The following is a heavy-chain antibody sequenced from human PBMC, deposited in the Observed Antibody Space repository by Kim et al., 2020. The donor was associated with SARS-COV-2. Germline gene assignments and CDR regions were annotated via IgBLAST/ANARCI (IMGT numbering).Heavy chain of an antibody. V-gene: IGHV1-69*04. CDR2: IIPILGIA. CDR1: GGTFSSYA. Sequence: SVKVSCKASGGTFSSYAISWVRQAPGQGLEWMGRIIPILGIANYAQKFQGRVTITADKSTSTAYMELSSLRSEDTAVYYCARGRDVNYYGSGSYPYYYYYGMDVWGQGTTVTVSS. D-gene: IGHD3-10*01. CDR3: ARGRDVNYYGSGSYPYYYYYGMDV. J-gene: IGHJ6*02.